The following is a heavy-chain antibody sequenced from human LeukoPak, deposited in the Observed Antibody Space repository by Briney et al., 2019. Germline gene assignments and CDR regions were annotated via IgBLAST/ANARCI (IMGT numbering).Heavy chain of an antibody. CDR1: GYTFTSYA. D-gene: IGHD6-13*01. CDR2: INAGNGNT. V-gene: IGHV1-3*01. J-gene: IGHJ4*02. Sequence: GASVKVSCKASGYTFTSYAMHWVRQAPGQRLEWMGWINAGNGNTKYSQKFQGRVTITADKSTSTAYMELSSLRSEDTAVYYCARDSESLTAAGLFDYWGQGTLVTVSS. CDR3: ARDSESLTAAGLFDY.